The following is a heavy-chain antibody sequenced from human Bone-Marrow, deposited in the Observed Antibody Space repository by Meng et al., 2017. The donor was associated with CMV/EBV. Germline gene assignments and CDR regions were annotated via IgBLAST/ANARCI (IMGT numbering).Heavy chain of an antibody. CDR3: VREGSWLTIGHWFDP. J-gene: IGHJ5*02. Sequence: SQTLSLTCAISGDSVSNNDTAWNWIRQSPSRGLEWLGRTYYRSKWYNDYALSVKSRIMINPDTSKNQFYLQLDSVTPEDTAVYYCVREGSWLTIGHWFDPWGQGTLVTVSS. D-gene: IGHD2-15*01. V-gene: IGHV6-1*01. CDR1: GDSVSNNDTA. CDR2: TYYRSKWYN.